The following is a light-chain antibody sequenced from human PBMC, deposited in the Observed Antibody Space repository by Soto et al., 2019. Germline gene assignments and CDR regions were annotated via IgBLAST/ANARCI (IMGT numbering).Light chain of an antibody. CDR2: GAS. CDR3: QLYGASPPMYT. Sequence: EIVLTQSPGTLSLSPGDRATLSCRASQSVSSNYLAWYQQKFGQAPRLLIHGASNRATGISDRFSGGGSGTDFTLPISRLEPEDIAVYYCQLYGASPPMYTFGQGTKLEIK. V-gene: IGKV3-20*01. J-gene: IGKJ2*01. CDR1: QSVSSNY.